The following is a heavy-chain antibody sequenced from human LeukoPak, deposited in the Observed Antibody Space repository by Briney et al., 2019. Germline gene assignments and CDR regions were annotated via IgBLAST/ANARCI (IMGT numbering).Heavy chain of an antibody. V-gene: IGHV3-48*03. CDR3: AKNPSLGVIAARPGGFDP. J-gene: IGHJ5*02. CDR2: ISSSGSTI. Sequence: GGSLRLSCAASGFTFSSYEMNWVRQAPGKGLEWVSYISSSGSTIYYADSVRGRFTISRDNSKNPLYLQMNSLRAEDTAVYYCAKNPSLGVIAARPGGFDPWGQGTLVTVSS. D-gene: IGHD6-6*01. CDR1: GFTFSSYE.